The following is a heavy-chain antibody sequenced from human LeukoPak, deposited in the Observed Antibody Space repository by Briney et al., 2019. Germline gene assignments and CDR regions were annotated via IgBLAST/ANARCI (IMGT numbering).Heavy chain of an antibody. D-gene: IGHD3-22*01. CDR2: IIPIFGTA. CDR1: GGTFSSYA. CDR3: ARGANYDSSGYARNYYYYMDV. V-gene: IGHV1-69*13. J-gene: IGHJ6*03. Sequence: SVKVSCKASGGTFSSYAISWVRQAPGQGLEWMGGIIPIFGTANYAQKFQGRVTITADESTSTAYMELSSLRSEDTAVYCCARGANYDSSGYARNYYYYMDVWGKGTTVTVSS.